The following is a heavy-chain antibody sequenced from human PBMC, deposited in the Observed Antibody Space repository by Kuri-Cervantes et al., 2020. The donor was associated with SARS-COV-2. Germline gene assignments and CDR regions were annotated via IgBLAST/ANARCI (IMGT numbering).Heavy chain of an antibody. CDR2: IGPSGTTK. J-gene: IGHJ4*02. CDR1: GFIFSDYY. V-gene: IGHV3-11*04. D-gene: IGHD5-24*01. CDR3: AGDPARRWLQSPPDLGY. Sequence: GESLKISCTASGFIFSDYYMTWIRQAPGKGLEWVSNIGPSGTTKYYADSVKGRFAISRDNAKNSLYLQMNSLRAEDTAVYYCAGDPARRWLQSPPDLGYWGQGTLVTVSS.